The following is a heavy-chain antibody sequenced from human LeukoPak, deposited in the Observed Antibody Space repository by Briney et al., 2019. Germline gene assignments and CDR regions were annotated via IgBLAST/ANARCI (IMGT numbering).Heavy chain of an antibody. CDR1: GFTFSKYG. CDR2: IWYDGHNN. V-gene: IGHV3-33*01. D-gene: IGHD2-21*01. J-gene: IGHJ4*02. CDR3: AREWGLIAVAGGPGY. Sequence: GGSLRLSCVASGFTFSKYGMHWVRQAPGKGLQWLAIIWYDGHNNYYADSVKGRFTISRDNSKNTLFLEMNDLKAEDTAVYCCAREWGLIAVAGGPGYWGQGTLVTVSS.